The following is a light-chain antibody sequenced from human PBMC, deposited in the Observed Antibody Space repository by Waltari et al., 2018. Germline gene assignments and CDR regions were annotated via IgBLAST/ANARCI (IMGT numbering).Light chain of an antibody. CDR1: SSDIGGYNY. V-gene: IGLV2-14*03. Sequence: QSALTQPASVSGSPGQSISISCTGTSSDIGGYNYVSWYQQLPGRAPKLMIYDVTSRPSGVSDRFSGSKSGNTASRTISGLQAEDEADYYCSSYSDSTTHDVVFGGGTQLTVL. CDR3: SSYSDSTTHDVV. J-gene: IGLJ2*01. CDR2: DVT.